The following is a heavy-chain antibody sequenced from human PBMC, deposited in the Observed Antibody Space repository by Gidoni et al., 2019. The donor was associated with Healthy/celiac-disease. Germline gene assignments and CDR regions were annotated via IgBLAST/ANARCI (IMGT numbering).Heavy chain of an antibody. Sequence: QGQLVQSGAEVKKPESSVKVSCKASGGTFSSCAISWVRQAPGQGLAWMGGIIPSFGTANYAQKFQGRVTIPADESTSTAYMELSSLRSADTAVYYCARDLWEWELPRSPDAFDIWGQGTMVTVSS. CDR2: IIPSFGTA. V-gene: IGHV1-69*01. J-gene: IGHJ3*02. CDR1: GGTFSSCA. D-gene: IGHD1-26*01. CDR3: ARDLWEWELPRSPDAFDI.